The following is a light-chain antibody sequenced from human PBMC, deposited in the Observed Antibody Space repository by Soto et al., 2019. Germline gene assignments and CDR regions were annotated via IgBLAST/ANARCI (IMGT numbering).Light chain of an antibody. J-gene: IGLJ1*01. CDR1: SSDVGGYNY. CDR2: DVT. CDR3: GSWDSSLSAYV. Sequence: QSVLTQPPSASGSPGQSVTISCTGTSSDVGGYNYVSWYQQHPGKAPKLMIYDVTKRPSGVPDRFSGSKSGSTASLTVSGLQAEDEADYYCGSWDSSLSAYVFGTGTKVTVL. V-gene: IGLV2-8*01.